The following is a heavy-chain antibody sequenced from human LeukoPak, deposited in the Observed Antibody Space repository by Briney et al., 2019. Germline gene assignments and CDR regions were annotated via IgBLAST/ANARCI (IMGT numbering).Heavy chain of an antibody. V-gene: IGHV4-61*02. D-gene: IGHD1-26*01. Sequence: SETLSLTCTVSGGSIRSGSYYWSWIRQPAGKGLEWIGRIHTSGSTNYNPSLKGRVTISVDTSKNQFSLKLSSVTAADTAVYYCARGRDGSSYYFDYWGQGTLVTVSS. J-gene: IGHJ4*02. CDR1: GGSIRSGSYY. CDR3: ARGRDGSSYYFDY. CDR2: IHTSGST.